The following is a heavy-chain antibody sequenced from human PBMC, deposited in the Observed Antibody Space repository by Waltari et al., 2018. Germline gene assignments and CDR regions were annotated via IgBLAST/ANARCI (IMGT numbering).Heavy chain of an antibody. CDR3: AKDLRQLVPYYYYGMDV. CDR2: ISDDGSNK. V-gene: IGHV3-30*18. Sequence: QVQLVDSGGGVVQPGRSLRLPCAASGFTFCSYGLHWVLHAPGQGLEWVSVISDDGSNKYYAYSVKGRFTISRDNSKNTLYLQMNSLRAEDTAVYYCAKDLRQLVPYYYYGMDVWGQGTTVTVSS. D-gene: IGHD6-6*01. CDR1: GFTFCSYG. J-gene: IGHJ6*02.